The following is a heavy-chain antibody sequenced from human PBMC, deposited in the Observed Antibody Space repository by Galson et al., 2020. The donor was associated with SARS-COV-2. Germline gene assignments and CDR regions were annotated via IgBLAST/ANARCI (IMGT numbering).Heavy chain of an antibody. CDR3: ARASIAARPFGGGPPDY. CDR1: GFTFSSYE. J-gene: IGHJ4*02. V-gene: IGHV3-48*03. D-gene: IGHD6-6*01. CDR2: ISSSGSTI. Sequence: GGSLRLSCAASGFTFSSYEMNWVRQAPGKGLEWVSYISSSGSTIYYADSVKGRFTISRDNAKNSLYLQMNSLRAEDTAVYYCARASIAARPFGGGPPDYWGQGTLVTVSS.